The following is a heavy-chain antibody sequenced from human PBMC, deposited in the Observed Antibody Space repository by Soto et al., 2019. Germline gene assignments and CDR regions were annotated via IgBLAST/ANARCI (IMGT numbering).Heavy chain of an antibody. D-gene: IGHD6-6*01. CDR1: GYTFTSYD. CDR2: MNPNSGNT. Sequence: ASVKVSCKASGYTFTSYDINWVRQATGQGLEWMGWMNPNSGNTGYAQKFQGRVTMTRNTSISTAYMELSSLRSEDTAVYYCARGPNIAARSYYYYYYMDVWGKGTTGTVSS. V-gene: IGHV1-8*01. J-gene: IGHJ6*03. CDR3: ARGPNIAARSYYYYYYMDV.